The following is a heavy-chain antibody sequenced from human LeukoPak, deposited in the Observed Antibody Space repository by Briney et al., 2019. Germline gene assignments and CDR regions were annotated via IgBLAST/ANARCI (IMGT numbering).Heavy chain of an antibody. J-gene: IGHJ4*02. D-gene: IGHD3-10*01. CDR1: GYTFTSYD. CDR2: MNPNSGNT. V-gene: IGHV1-8*01. Sequence: ASVKVSCKASGYTFTSYDINWVRQAPGQGLEWMGWMNPNSGNTGYAQKFQGRVTMTRNTSISTAYMELSSLRSEDTAVYYCARGFRFTMVRGVIGYWGQGTLVTVSS. CDR3: ARGFRFTMVRGVIGY.